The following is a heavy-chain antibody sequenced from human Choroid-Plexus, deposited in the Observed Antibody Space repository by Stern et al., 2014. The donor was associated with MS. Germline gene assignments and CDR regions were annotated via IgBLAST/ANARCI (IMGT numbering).Heavy chain of an antibody. Sequence: MQLVESGGGVVQPGRPLRLSCVASGFTFGSCAMHWVRQAPGKGLEWVAGVSYDGSNKYYADSVKGRFPISRDNSQNTLYMQMSSLRPEDTAVYYCAKDRQYLTYFFDHWGQGSLVTVSS. CDR2: VSYDGSNK. V-gene: IGHV3-30*18. D-gene: IGHD2/OR15-2a*01. CDR3: AKDRQYLTYFFDH. CDR1: GFTFGSCA. J-gene: IGHJ5*02.